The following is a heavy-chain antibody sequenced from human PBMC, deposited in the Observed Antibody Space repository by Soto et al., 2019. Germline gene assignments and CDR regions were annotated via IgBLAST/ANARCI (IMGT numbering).Heavy chain of an antibody. D-gene: IGHD2-8*02. Sequence: GRSLRLSCAASGFIFSSYDVHWVRQAPGKGLEWVSVITTTGDTYYAASVKGRFTISRENAENSLYLQMNSLRAEDAAVYYCARGDPLNYGSYPYWQYYGMDVWGRGTTVTVSS. V-gene: IGHV3-13*01. CDR2: ITTTGDT. J-gene: IGHJ6*02. CDR1: GFIFSSYD. CDR3: ARGDPLNYGSYPYWQYYGMDV.